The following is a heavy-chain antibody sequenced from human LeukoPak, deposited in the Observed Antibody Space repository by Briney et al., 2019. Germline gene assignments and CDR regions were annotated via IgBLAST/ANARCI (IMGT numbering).Heavy chain of an antibody. J-gene: IGHJ6*02. CDR2: ISGSGGST. D-gene: IGHD3-10*01. Sequence: GSLRLSCAASGFTFSSYAMSWVRQAPGKGLEWVSAISGSGGSTYYADSVKGRFTISRDNSKNTLYLQMNSLRAEDTAVYYCARAISTATITMVRGVIISYYYGMDVWGQGTTVTVSS. CDR3: ARAISTATITMVRGVIISYYYGMDV. V-gene: IGHV3-23*01. CDR1: GFTFSSYA.